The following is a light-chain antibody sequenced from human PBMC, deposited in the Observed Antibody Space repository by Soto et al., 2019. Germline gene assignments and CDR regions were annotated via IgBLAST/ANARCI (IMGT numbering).Light chain of an antibody. CDR2: GAS. V-gene: IGKV3-20*01. Sequence: IVLTPSPDTLSLSPGERVTLSCRASQSVRNNYLAWYQQKPGQAPRLLIYGASSRATGIPDRFSGSGSGTDFTLTVSRLEPEDFAVYFCQHYGTFGPGTKVDIK. CDR1: QSVRNNY. CDR3: QHYGT. J-gene: IGKJ3*01.